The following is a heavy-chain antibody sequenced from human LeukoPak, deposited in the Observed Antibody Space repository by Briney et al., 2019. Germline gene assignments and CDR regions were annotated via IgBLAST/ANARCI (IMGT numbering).Heavy chain of an antibody. CDR2: MYYIVST. Sequence: TSETLSLTCTVSGGSINSGYWSWIRQPPGKLLEWIGYMYYIVSTNYNPSFDSRATISVDSPKNQSSLKLSSVTAADTAVYYCARHVAASLGSSWGGGAWFNSWGQGILVTVSS. CDR1: GGSINSGY. J-gene: IGHJ5*01. V-gene: IGHV4-59*08. D-gene: IGHD6-13*01. CDR3: ARHVAASLGSSWGGGAWFNS.